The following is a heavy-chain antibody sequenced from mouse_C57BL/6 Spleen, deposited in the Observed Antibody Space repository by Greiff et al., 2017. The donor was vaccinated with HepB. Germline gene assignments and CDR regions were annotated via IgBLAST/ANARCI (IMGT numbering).Heavy chain of an antibody. CDR2: IWWDDDK. CDR1: GFSLSTFGMG. V-gene: IGHV8-8*01. Sequence: ESGPGILQPSQTLSLTCSFSGFSLSTFGMGVGWIRQPSGKGLEWLAHIWWDDDKYYNPALKSRLTISKDTSKNQVFLKIANVDTADTATYYCARISLITTVVAYYFDYWGQGTTLTVSS. CDR3: ARISLITTVVAYYFDY. J-gene: IGHJ2*01. D-gene: IGHD1-1*01.